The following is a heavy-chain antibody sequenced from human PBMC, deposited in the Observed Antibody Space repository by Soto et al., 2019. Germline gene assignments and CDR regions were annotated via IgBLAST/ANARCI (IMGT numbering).Heavy chain of an antibody. V-gene: IGHV3-30*03. CDR3: ARDRDAGWFVMDV. J-gene: IGHJ6*02. Sequence: QVQLVESGGGVVQPGTSLRLSCVASGFGFNFFDIHWVRQAPGKGLEWVAGISGDASRIYYADDLKGRVTISRVNSENTLYLQMNSLRPEDTALYYCARDRDAGWFVMDVWGQGTTVTV. D-gene: IGHD3-10*01. CDR2: ISGDASRI. CDR1: GFGFNFFD.